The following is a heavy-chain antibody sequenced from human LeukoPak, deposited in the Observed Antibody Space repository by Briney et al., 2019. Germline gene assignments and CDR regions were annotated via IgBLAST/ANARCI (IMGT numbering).Heavy chain of an antibody. J-gene: IGHJ4*02. Sequence: ASVKVSCKASGYTFTSYGITWVRQAPGQGLEWMGWISAYNGNTNYAQKLQGRVTMTTDTSTGTAYMELRSLRSDDTAVYYCARIETSHYDFWSGSYYWGQGTLVTVSS. D-gene: IGHD3-3*01. CDR1: GYTFTSYG. V-gene: IGHV1-18*04. CDR2: ISAYNGNT. CDR3: ARIETSHYDFWSGSYY.